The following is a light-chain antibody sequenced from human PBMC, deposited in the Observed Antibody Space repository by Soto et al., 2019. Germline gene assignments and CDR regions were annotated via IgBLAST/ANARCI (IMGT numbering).Light chain of an antibody. V-gene: IGLV2-14*03. J-gene: IGLJ1*01. CDR1: SSDVGSYDY. Sequence: QSALTQPASVSGSPGQSITFSCTGTSSDVGSYDYVSWHQQHPGKAPKLIIYDVNNRPSGVPSRFSGSKSGNTASLIISGLQTEDEADYYCCANSTSGTHVFGTGTKLTVL. CDR2: DVN. CDR3: CANSTSGTHV.